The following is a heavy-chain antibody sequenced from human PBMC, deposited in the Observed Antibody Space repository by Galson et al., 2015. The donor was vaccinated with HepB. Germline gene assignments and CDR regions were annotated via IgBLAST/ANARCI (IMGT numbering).Heavy chain of an antibody. CDR1: GGSFSGYY. CDR2: INHSGST. V-gene: IGHV4-34*01. J-gene: IGHJ5*02. CDR3: ARGPLSMGVVPAAIRWFDP. D-gene: IGHD2-2*02. Sequence: ETLSLTCAVYGGSFSGYYWSWIRQPPGKGLEWIGEINHSGSTNYNPSLKSRVTISVDTSKNQFSLKLSSVTAADTAVYYCARGPLSMGVVPAAIRWFDPWGQGTLVTVSS.